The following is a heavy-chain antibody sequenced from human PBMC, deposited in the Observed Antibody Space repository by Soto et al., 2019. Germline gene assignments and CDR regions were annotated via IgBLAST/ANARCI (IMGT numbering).Heavy chain of an antibody. J-gene: IGHJ4*02. D-gene: IGHD3-3*01. CDR1: GGSISSSSSY. CDR2: IYYSGST. V-gene: IGHV4-39*01. Sequence: QLQLQESGPGLVKPSETLSLTCTVSGGSISSSSSYWGWIRQPPRKGLEWIGSIYYSGSTYYNPSLKSRVTISVDTSKNQFSLKLSSVTAADSAVYYCARQNYDFWSGDYWGQGTLVTVSS. CDR3: ARQNYDFWSGDY.